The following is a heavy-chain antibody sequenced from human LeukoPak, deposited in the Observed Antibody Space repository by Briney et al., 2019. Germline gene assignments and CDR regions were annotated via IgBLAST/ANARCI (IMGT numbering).Heavy chain of an antibody. CDR1: GGSISSSNYY. CDR3: ARQRGYCSGGSCYGMFDY. CDR2: IYYSGSI. Sequence: SETLSLTCTVSGGSISSSNYYWGWIRQPPGKGLEWIGSIYYSGSIYYNPSLKSRVAISVDISKNQFSLKLTSVTAADTAVYYCARQRGYCSGGSCYGMFDYWGQGTLVTVSS. D-gene: IGHD2-15*01. J-gene: IGHJ4*02. V-gene: IGHV4-39*01.